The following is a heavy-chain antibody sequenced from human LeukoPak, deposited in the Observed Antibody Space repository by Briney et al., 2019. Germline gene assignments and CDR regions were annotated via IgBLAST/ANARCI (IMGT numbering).Heavy chain of an antibody. V-gene: IGHV3-48*04. J-gene: IGHJ1*01. CDR2: ISSSSSII. CDR3: ARRQQLVPEYFQH. D-gene: IGHD6-13*01. Sequence: GGSLRLSCAASGFTFSSYSMNWVRQAPGKGLEWVSYISSSSSIIYYADSVKGRFTISRDNAKNSLYVQMNSLRAEDTAVYYCARRQQLVPEYFQHWGQGTLVTVSS. CDR1: GFTFSSYS.